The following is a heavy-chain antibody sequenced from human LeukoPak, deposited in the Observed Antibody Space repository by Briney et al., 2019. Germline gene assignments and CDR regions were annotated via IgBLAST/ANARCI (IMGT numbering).Heavy chain of an antibody. CDR2: ISSSGSTI. J-gene: IGHJ4*02. CDR1: GFTFSSYE. CDR3: ARERPEIDY. Sequence: GGSLRHSFAASGFTFSSYEMNWVRQAPGKGLEWVSYISSSGSTISYADSVKGRFTISRDNAKNSLYLQMNSLRAEDTAVYYCARERPEIDYWGQGTLVTVSS. V-gene: IGHV3-48*03.